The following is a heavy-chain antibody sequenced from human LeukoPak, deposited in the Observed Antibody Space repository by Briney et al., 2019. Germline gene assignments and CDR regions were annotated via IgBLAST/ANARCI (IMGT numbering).Heavy chain of an antibody. CDR1: GFTVSSKY. J-gene: IGHJ4*02. CDR2: IESGGST. V-gene: IGHV3-53*01. D-gene: IGHD3-22*01. CDR3: ARGTPNYYDSSGYSDY. Sequence: GGSLRLSCAASGFTVSSKYMNWVRQAPGKGLEWVSVIESGGSTYYADSVKGRFTISRDNAKNSLYLQMNSLRAEDTAVYYCARGTPNYYDSSGYSDYWGQGTLVTVSS.